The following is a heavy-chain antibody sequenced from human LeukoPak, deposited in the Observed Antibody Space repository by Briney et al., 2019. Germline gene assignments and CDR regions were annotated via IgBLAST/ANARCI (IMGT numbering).Heavy chain of an antibody. J-gene: IGHJ4*02. CDR1: GGSISGYY. CDR2: IYYSGSI. V-gene: IGHV4-59*01. CDR3: ARAVYCSGGSCYPLPYYFDY. D-gene: IGHD2-15*01. Sequence: SETLSLTCTVSGGSISGYYWSWIRQPPGKGLEWIGYIYYSGSIDYNPSLKSRVTISVDTSKNKLSLKLTSVTAADTAVYYCARAVYCSGGSCYPLPYYFDYWGQGTLVTVSS.